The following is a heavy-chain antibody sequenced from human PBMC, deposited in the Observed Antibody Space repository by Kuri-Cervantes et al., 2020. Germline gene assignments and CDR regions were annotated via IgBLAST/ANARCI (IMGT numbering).Heavy chain of an antibody. CDR1: GYTFTSYA. CDR3: ARDLGYCSSTSCWWFDP. CDR2: INAGNGNT. V-gene: IGHV1-3*01. Sequence: ASVKVSCKASGYTFTSYAMHWVRQAPGQRLEWMGWINAGNGNTKYSQKFQGRVTITADESTSTAYMELSSLRSEDTAVYYCARDLGYCSSTSCWWFDPWGQGTLVTVSS. J-gene: IGHJ5*02. D-gene: IGHD2-2*01.